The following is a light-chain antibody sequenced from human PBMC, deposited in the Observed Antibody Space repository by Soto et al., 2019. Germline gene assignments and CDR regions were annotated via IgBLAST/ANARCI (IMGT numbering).Light chain of an antibody. CDR1: QSITSH. CDR3: QQSYSIPLT. V-gene: IGKV1-39*01. CDR2: ATS. J-gene: IGKJ4*01. Sequence: DIQMTQSPSSLSASVGDRVTISCRTSQSITSHLYWYQQKPGKAPNLLISATSSLQSGVPSRFSGGGSGTDFTLTISNLQPEDFATYYCQQSYSIPLTFGGGTKVEIK.